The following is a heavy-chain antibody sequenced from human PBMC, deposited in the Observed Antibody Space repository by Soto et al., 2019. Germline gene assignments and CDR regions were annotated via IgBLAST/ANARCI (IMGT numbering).Heavy chain of an antibody. V-gene: IGHV3-15*01. D-gene: IGHD2-15*01. J-gene: IGHJ4*02. CDR3: TTGPDVVVVVAATMVGY. Sequence: EVQLVESGGGLVKPGGSLRLSCAASGFTLSNAWMSWVRQAPGKGLEWVGRIKSKTDGGTTDYAAPVKGRFTISRDDSKNTLYLQMNSLKTEDTAVYYCTTGPDVVVVVAATMVGYWGQGTLVTVSS. CDR2: IKSKTDGGTT. CDR1: GFTLSNAW.